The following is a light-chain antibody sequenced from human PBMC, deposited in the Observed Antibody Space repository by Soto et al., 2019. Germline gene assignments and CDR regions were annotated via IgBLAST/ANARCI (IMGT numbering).Light chain of an antibody. V-gene: IGLV2-23*02. CDR2: EVS. CDR3: CSYSGSSTVV. J-gene: IGLJ2*01. Sequence: QSALTQPPSVSGSPGQSITISCTGTSSDVGSYNLVSWYQQHPGKAPKLMIYEVSKRPSGVSNRFSGSKSGNTASLTISGLQAEDEADYFCCSYSGSSTVVFGGGTQLTVL. CDR1: SSDVGSYNL.